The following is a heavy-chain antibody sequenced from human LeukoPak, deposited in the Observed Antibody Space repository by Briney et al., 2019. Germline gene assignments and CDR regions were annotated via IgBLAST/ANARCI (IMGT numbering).Heavy chain of an antibody. CDR3: ANLAGTVQHS. CDR2: INHSGRT. V-gene: IGHV4-34*01. J-gene: IGHJ4*02. D-gene: IGHD6-13*01. CDR1: GVSFTGYY. Sequence: SETLSLTCVVYGVSFTGYYWSWIRQPPGKGLEWIGEINHSGRTNYNPSLKSRVTISVDRSKNQFSLNLTSVTAADTAVNYCANLAGTVQHSWGQGTLVTVSS.